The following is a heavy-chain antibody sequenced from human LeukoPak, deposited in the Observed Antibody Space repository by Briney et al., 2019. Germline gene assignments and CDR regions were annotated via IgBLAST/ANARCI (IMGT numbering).Heavy chain of an antibody. J-gene: IGHJ4*02. CDR3: ASTAVAVAGNRAYYFDY. V-gene: IGHV4-4*07. CDR2: IYTSGGT. D-gene: IGHD6-19*01. CDR1: GGSISSYY. Sequence: SETLSLTCTVSGGSISSYYWSWIRQPAGKGLEWIGRIYTSGGTNYNPSLKSRVTMSVDTSKNQFSLKLSSVTAADTAVYYCASTAVAVAGNRAYYFDYWGQGTLVTVSS.